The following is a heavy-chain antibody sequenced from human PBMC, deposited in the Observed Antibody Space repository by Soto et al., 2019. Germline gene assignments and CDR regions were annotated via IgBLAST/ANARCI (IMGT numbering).Heavy chain of an antibody. CDR1: GFTLSAYW. D-gene: IGHD6-13*01. Sequence: EVQLEESGGDLVQPGGSLRLSCAASGFTLSAYWMTWVRQAPGKGLEWVSNINRDGSKKSYLDSVRGRFTISRDNVGNLLYLQMDSLRADDTALYYCARDVSPGNSSLYLDAFDIWGQWTMVTVSS. CDR2: INRDGSKK. V-gene: IGHV3-7*05. J-gene: IGHJ3*02. CDR3: ARDVSPGNSSLYLDAFDI.